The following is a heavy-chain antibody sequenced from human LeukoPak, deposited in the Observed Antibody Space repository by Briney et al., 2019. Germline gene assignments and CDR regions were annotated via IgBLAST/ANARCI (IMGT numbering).Heavy chain of an antibody. CDR1: GFIVSSNY. J-gene: IGHJ4*02. CDR2: IHNDGST. Sequence: PGGSLRLSCAASGFIVSSNYMTWVRQAPGEGLEWVSVIHNDGSTYYTDSVKGRFTVSRDNSKNTLYLQMNSLRVEDTAVYYCAALARDYWDQGTLVTVSS. CDR3: AALARDY. D-gene: IGHD3-3*02. V-gene: IGHV3-53*01.